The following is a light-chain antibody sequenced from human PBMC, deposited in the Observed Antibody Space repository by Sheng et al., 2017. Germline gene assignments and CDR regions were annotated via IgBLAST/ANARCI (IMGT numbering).Light chain of an antibody. CDR3: QVWDGKTDHVV. CDR2: DDR. Sequence: SYELSQPTSVSVAPGQTARLTCGGDNIRSKSVHWYQQKPGQAPVLVVFDDRDRPAGVPERFSGSNSGDTATLTISRVEAGDEADYFCQVWDGKTDHVVFGGGTRLTVL. V-gene: IGLV3-21*02. CDR1: NIRSKS. J-gene: IGLJ2*01.